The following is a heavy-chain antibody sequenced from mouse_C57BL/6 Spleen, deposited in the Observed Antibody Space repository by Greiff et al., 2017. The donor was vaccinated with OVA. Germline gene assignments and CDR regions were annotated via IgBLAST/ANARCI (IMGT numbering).Heavy chain of an antibody. D-gene: IGHD1-1*01. Sequence: VKLQQSGAELVRPGTSVKMSCKASGYTFTNYWIGWAKQRPGHGLEWIGDIYPGGGYTNYNEKFKGKATLTADKSSSTAYMQFSSLTSEDSAIYYCARDYGSSRGYFDVWGTGTTVTVSS. CDR1: GYTFTNYW. V-gene: IGHV1-63*01. CDR3: ARDYGSSRGYFDV. J-gene: IGHJ1*03. CDR2: IYPGGGYT.